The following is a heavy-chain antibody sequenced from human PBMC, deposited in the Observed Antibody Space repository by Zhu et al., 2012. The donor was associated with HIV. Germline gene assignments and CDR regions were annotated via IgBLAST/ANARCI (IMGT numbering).Heavy chain of an antibody. CDR1: GGSISSHY. Sequence: QVQLQESGPGLVKPSETLSLTCTVSGGSISSHYWMWIRQPPGKGLEWIGYIHNSGSTNYDPSLRGQSPYQVTRPKNXFSLTLSSVTAADTAVYYCTRDIKGDGYSSFDFWGQGILVTVSS. V-gene: IGHV4-59*11. CDR2: IHNSGST. J-gene: IGHJ4*02. D-gene: IGHD5-24*01. CDR3: TRDIKGDGYSSFDF.